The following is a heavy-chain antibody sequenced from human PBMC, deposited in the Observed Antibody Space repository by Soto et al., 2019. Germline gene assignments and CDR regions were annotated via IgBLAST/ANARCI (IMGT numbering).Heavy chain of an antibody. CDR3: AKDLDKQWLVLNYYYYGMDV. CDR1: GFTFSSYG. CDR2: ISYDGSNK. V-gene: IGHV3-30*18. J-gene: IGHJ6*02. Sequence: GGSLRLSCAASGFTFSSYGMHWVRQAPGKGLEWVAVISYDGSNKYYADSVKGRFTISRDNSKNTLYLQMSSLRAEDTAVYYCAKDLDKQWLVLNYYYYGMDVWGQGTTVTVSS. D-gene: IGHD6-19*01.